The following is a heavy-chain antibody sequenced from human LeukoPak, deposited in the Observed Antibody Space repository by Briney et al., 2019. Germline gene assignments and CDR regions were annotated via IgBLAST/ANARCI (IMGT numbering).Heavy chain of an antibody. Sequence: KPSETLSLTCTVSGGSISSYYWSWIRQPAGKGLEWIGRIYTSGSTNYNPSLKSRVTMSVDTSKNQFSLKLSSVTAADTAVYHCARDIYGGNSQYNWFDPWGQGTLVTVSS. CDR3: ARDIYGGNSQYNWFDP. CDR1: GGSISSYY. CDR2: IYTSGST. D-gene: IGHD4-23*01. J-gene: IGHJ5*02. V-gene: IGHV4-4*07.